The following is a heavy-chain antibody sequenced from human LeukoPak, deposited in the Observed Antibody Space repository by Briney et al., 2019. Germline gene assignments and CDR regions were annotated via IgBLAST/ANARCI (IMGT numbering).Heavy chain of an antibody. CDR1: GFTFSSNA. Sequence: PGGSLRLSCAASGFTFSSNAMSWVRQAPGKGLEWVSSISGSGGYTYYADSVKGRFTISRDNPKNTLYLQVNSLRAEDTAVYYCAKDIAGAGRSPFDIWGQGTMVTVSS. CDR2: ISGSGGYT. CDR3: AKDIAGAGRSPFDI. V-gene: IGHV3-23*01. J-gene: IGHJ3*02. D-gene: IGHD6-13*01.